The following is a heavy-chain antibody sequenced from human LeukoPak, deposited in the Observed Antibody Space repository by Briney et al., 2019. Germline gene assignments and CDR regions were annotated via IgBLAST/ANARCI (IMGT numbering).Heavy chain of an antibody. CDR3: ARASGGYCSSTSCYAFDY. CDR2: TYYRSKWYN. CDR1: GDSVSSNSAA. V-gene: IGHV6-1*01. J-gene: IGHJ4*02. Sequence: SQTLSLTCAISGDSVSSNSAAWNWIRQSPSRGLEWLGRTYYRSKWYNDYAVSVKSRITNNPDTSKNQFSLQLNSVTPEDTAVYYCARASGGYCSSTSCYAFDYWGQGTLVTVSS. D-gene: IGHD2-2*01.